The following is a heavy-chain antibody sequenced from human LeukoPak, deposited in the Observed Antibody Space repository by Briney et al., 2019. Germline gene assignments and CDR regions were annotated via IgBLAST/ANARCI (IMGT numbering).Heavy chain of an antibody. Sequence: SVKVSCKASGGTFSSYAISWVRQAPGQGLEWMRGIIPIFGTANYAQKFQGRVTITTDESTSTAYMELSSLRSEDTAVYYCARGGGVGATAAFDIWGQGTMVTVSS. D-gene: IGHD1-26*01. V-gene: IGHV1-69*05. CDR2: IIPIFGTA. CDR3: ARGGGVGATAAFDI. CDR1: GGTFSSYA. J-gene: IGHJ3*02.